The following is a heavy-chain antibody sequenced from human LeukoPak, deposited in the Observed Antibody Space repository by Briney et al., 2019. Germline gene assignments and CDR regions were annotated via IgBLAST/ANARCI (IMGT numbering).Heavy chain of an antibody. CDR1: GGSISSYY. CDR3: ARGSTVTTSKWFDP. V-gene: IGHV4-59*12. CDR2: IYYSGST. D-gene: IGHD4-17*01. J-gene: IGHJ5*02. Sequence: SETLSLTCTVSGGSISSYYWSWIRQPPGKGLEWIGYIYYSGSTNYNPSLKSRVTISVDTSKNQFSLKLSSVTAADTAVYYCARGSTVTTSKWFDPWGQGTLVTVSS.